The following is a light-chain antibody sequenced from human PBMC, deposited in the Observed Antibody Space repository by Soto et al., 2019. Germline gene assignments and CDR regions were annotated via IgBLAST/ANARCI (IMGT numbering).Light chain of an antibody. V-gene: IGKV1-5*01. Sequence: DIQMTQSPSTLSASVGDRVTITCRASQSISSWLAWYQQKPWKAPKLLIYDASSLESAVPSRFSRSGSGTEVAHAISSRQPDDFATYYCQEYNSYPYTFDQGTKLEIK. J-gene: IGKJ2*01. CDR1: QSISSW. CDR3: QEYNSYPYT. CDR2: DAS.